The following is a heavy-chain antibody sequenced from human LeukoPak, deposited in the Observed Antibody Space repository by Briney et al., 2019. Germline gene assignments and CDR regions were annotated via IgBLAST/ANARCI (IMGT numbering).Heavy chain of an antibody. CDR1: GYTLTGYY. J-gene: IGHJ5*02. CDR3: ARDLVRGVIKVFDP. CDR2: INPNSGGT. D-gene: IGHD3-10*01. Sequence: ASVKVSCKASGYTLTGYYMHWVRQAPGQGLEWMGRINPNSGGTNYAQKFQGRVTMTRDTSISTAYMELSRLRSDDTAVYYCARDLVRGVIKVFDPWGQGTLVTVSS. V-gene: IGHV1-2*06.